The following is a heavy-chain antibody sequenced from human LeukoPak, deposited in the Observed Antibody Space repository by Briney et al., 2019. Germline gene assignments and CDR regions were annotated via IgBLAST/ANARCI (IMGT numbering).Heavy chain of an antibody. D-gene: IGHD2-8*01. V-gene: IGHV1-2*02. J-gene: IGHJ5*02. CDR2: INPDSGGT. Sequence: ASVKVSCKASGYTFTGYYMHWVRQAPGQGLEWMGWINPDSGGTNYAQKFQGRVTMTRDTSISTAYMELSRLRSDDTAVYYCARDGVGSGSRPFDPWGQGILVTVFS. CDR1: GYTFTGYY. CDR3: ARDGVGSGSRPFDP.